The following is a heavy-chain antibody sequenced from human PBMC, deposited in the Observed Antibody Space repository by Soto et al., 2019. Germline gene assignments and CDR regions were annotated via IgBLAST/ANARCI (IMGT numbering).Heavy chain of an antibody. J-gene: IGHJ6*02. D-gene: IGHD2-15*01. CDR1: GFTFSSYA. CDR2: ISYDGSNK. CDR3: ARAGSYGVDYYYYGMDV. Sequence: QVQLVESGGGVVQPGRSLRLSCAASGFTFSSYAMHWVRQAPGKGLEWVAVISYDGSNKYYADSVKGRFTISRDNSKNTLYLQMNSLRAEDTAVYYCARAGSYGVDYYYYGMDVWGQGTTVTVSS. V-gene: IGHV3-30-3*01.